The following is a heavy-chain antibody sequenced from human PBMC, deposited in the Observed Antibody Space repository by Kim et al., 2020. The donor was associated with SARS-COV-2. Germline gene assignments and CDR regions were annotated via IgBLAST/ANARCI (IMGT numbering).Heavy chain of an antibody. CDR2: IYYSGST. V-gene: IGHV4-31*03. CDR3: ARGGGIWFGVGGYYYGMDV. Sequence: SETLSLTCTVSGGSISSGGYYWSWIRQHPGKGLEWIGYIYYSGSTYYNPSLKSRVTISVDTSKNQFSLKLSSVTAADTAVYYCARGGGIWFGVGGYYYGMDVWGQGTTVTVSS. CDR1: GGSISSGGYY. J-gene: IGHJ6*02. D-gene: IGHD3-10*01.